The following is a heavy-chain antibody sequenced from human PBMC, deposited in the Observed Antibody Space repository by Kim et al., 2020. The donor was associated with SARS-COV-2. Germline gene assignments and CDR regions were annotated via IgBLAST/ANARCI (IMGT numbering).Heavy chain of an antibody. J-gene: IGHJ3*02. CDR3: ARGYSSSWKEDAFDI. V-gene: IGHV1-18*01. D-gene: IGHD6-13*01. Sequence: QKLQGRVTMTTDTSTSTAYMELRSLRSDDTAVYYCARGYSSSWKEDAFDIWGQGTMVTVSS.